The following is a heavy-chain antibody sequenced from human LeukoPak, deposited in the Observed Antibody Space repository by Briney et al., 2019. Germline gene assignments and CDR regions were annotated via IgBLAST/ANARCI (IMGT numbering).Heavy chain of an antibody. V-gene: IGHV1-46*01. CDR1: GYTFTSYY. CDR2: INPSGGST. J-gene: IGHJ4*02. CDR3: ARAAVTTPADY. D-gene: IGHD4-11*01. Sequence: GASVKVSCKASGYTFTSYYMHWVRQAPGQGLEWMGIINPSGGSTSYAQKFQGRVTMTRDTSMSTVYMELSSLRSEDTAVYYCARAAVTTPADYWGQGTLVTVSS.